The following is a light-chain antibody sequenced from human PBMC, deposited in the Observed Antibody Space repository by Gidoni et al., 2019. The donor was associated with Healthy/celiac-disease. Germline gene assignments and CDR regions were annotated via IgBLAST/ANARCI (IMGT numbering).Light chain of an antibody. Sequence: EIVLTQSPATLSLSPGERATPSCRASQSVSSYLAWYQQNPGQAPRLLIYNASNRATGIPARFSGSGSGTDFTLTISSLEPEDCAVYYCQQRSNWPITFGQGTRLEIK. V-gene: IGKV3-11*01. CDR2: NAS. CDR1: QSVSSY. J-gene: IGKJ5*01. CDR3: QQRSNWPIT.